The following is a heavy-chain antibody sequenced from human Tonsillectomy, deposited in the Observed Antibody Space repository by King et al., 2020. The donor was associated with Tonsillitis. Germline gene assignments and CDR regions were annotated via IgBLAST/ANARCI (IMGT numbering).Heavy chain of an antibody. V-gene: IGHV2-70*04. D-gene: IGHD6-13*01. CDR1: GFSLSTSGMC. CDR3: ARIVTGALAAAEIKNAFDV. CDR2: IDWDGDK. J-gene: IGHJ3*01. Sequence: QVTLKESGPALVKPTQTLTLTCTLSGFSLSTSGMCVSWIRQPPGKALEWLARIDWDGDKFYTTSLKTRLTISKDTSKNQVVLTMTNTDPVDTATYCCARIVTGALAAAEIKNAFDVWGQGTVVTVSS.